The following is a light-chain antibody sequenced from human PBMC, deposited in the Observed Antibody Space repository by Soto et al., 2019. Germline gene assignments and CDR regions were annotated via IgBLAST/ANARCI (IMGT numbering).Light chain of an antibody. CDR1: RSNIGAGF. V-gene: IGLV1-40*01. CDR3: QSYDSGLSGFV. Sequence: QSVLTQPPSVSGAPGQTVPISCTGSRSNIGAGFVQWYQQLPGTAPKLLIYVNTDRPSGVPDRFSGSKSGTSASLAITGLQAEDEADYYCQSYDSGLSGFVFGGGTKLTVL. CDR2: VNT. J-gene: IGLJ2*01.